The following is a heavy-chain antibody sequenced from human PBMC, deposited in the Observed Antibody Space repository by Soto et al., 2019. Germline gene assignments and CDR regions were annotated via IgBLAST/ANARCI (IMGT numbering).Heavy chain of an antibody. J-gene: IGHJ6*04. D-gene: IGHD3-3*01. CDR2: MNPNNGNT. V-gene: IGHV1-8*01. CDR3: ARQYYDFWSGYNYGMDV. Sequence: QVQLVQSGAEVKKPGASVKVSCKASGYTFTSYDINWVRQATGQGLEWMGWMNPNNGNTGDAQKFQGRVTMTRNTSISTAYMELSSLRSEDTAVYYCARQYYDFWSGYNYGMDVWGXXTXVTVSS. CDR1: GYTFTSYD.